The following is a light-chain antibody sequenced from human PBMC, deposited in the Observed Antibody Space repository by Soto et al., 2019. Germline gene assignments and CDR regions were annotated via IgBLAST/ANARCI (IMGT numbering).Light chain of an antibody. CDR2: KAS. V-gene: IGKV1-5*03. Sequence: DIQMTQSPSTLSASIGDRVTITCRASQSINSWLGWYQQKPGKAPKLLIYKASSLESGVPSRFSGSASGTEFTLTISSLQPDDFATYYCQQHNDYPLTFGGGTKVEIK. CDR1: QSINSW. CDR3: QQHNDYPLT. J-gene: IGKJ4*01.